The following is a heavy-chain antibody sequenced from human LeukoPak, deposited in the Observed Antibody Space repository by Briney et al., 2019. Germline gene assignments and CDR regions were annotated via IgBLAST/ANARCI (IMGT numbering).Heavy chain of an antibody. CDR2: IKQDGSEK. CDR1: GFTFSSYW. J-gene: IGHJ1*01. Sequence: GGSLRLSCAASGFTFSSYWMSWVRQAPGKGLEWVANIKQDGSEKYYVDSVKGRFTISRDNAKNSLYLQMNSLRAEDTAVYYCASNYYYGSGSYPFQHWGQGTLVTVSS. V-gene: IGHV3-7*01. CDR3: ASNYYYGSGSYPFQH. D-gene: IGHD3-10*01.